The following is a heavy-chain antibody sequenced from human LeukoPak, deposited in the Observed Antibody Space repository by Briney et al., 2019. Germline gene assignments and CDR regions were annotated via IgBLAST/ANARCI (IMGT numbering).Heavy chain of an antibody. V-gene: IGHV3-7*01. J-gene: IGHJ3*02. CDR3: AREYSSSWKNDAFDI. CDR2: IKQDGSEK. CDR1: GFTFSSYW. D-gene: IGHD6-13*01. Sequence: PGGSLRLSCAASGFTFSSYWMSWVRQAPGKGLEWVANIKQDGSEKYYVDSVKGRFTISRDNAKNSLYLQMNSLRAEDTAVYYCAREYSSSWKNDAFDIWGQGTMVTVSS.